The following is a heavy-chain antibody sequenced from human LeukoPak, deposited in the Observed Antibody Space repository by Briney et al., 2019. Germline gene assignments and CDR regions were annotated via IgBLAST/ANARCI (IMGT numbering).Heavy chain of an antibody. J-gene: IGHJ6*02. Sequence: GGSLRLSCAASGFTVSSNYMSWVRQAPGKGLEWVSVIYSGGSTYYADSVKGRFTISRDNSKNTLYLQMNSLRAEGTAVYYCASGFLTGYLYGMDVWGQGTTVTVSS. V-gene: IGHV3-53*01. CDR1: GFTVSSNY. D-gene: IGHD3-9*01. CDR2: IYSGGST. CDR3: ASGFLTGYLYGMDV.